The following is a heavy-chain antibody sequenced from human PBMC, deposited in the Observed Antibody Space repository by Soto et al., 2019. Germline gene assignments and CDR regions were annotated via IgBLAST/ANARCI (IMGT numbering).Heavy chain of an antibody. CDR3: VRHAKLTSVTANVGYYYGLDI. V-gene: IGHV3-23*01. CDR1: GFIFSNYD. Sequence: EVQLLESGGGLVQPGGSLILSCAASGFIFSNYDMSWVRLAPGKGLEWVSVIGTSGGGTYYADSVKGRFTISRDNSKNTVYLQMSSLRAEDTALYMCVRHAKLTSVTANVGYYYGLDIWGPGTTVTISS. J-gene: IGHJ6*02. D-gene: IGHD4-4*01. CDR2: IGTSGGGT.